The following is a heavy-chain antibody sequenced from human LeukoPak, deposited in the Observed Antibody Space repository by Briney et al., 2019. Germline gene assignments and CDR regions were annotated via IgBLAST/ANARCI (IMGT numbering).Heavy chain of an antibody. V-gene: IGHV3-30*18. Sequence: PGGSLRLSCAXSGFTFSNXXXXXXXXXPXXXXXXXAXISXXGNNKYYXXXVXGRXTISXXXXKNTLYLQMNSLRAEDTAVYYCANDPPGGGRNLDCWGQGTLVTVSS. CDR1: GFTFSNXX. J-gene: IGHJ4*02. CDR2: ISXXGNNK. D-gene: IGHD1-14*01. CDR3: ANDPPGGGRNLDC.